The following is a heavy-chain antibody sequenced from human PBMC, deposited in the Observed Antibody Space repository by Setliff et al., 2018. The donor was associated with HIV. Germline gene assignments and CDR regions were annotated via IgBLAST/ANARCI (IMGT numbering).Heavy chain of an antibody. V-gene: IGHV4-61*02. J-gene: IGHJ4*02. CDR3: ATDWDPSVLPEGSFDY. CDR1: GGSITSTSYY. Sequence: KSSETLSLTCTVSGGSITSTSYYWTWIRQPAGKGLEWIGRIYASGNTNYNPSLKSRVTISVDTSKNQLSLKLRSVTAADTAVYYCATDWDPSVLPEGSFDYWGQGTLVTVSS. CDR2: IYASGNT. D-gene: IGHD1-26*01.